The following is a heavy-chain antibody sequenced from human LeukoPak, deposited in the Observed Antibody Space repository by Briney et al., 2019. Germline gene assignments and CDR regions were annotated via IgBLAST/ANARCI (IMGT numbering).Heavy chain of an antibody. V-gene: IGHV3-21*01. Sequence: SGGSLRLSCVTSGFTFSRYSMRWVRQAPGKGLEWVSSIYFTGNYISYADSVKGRFTISRDNAKNSLYLQMNSLRAEDTAVYYCARGGDYYYYYMDVWAKGTTVTVSS. J-gene: IGHJ6*03. CDR2: IYFTGNYI. CDR3: ARGGDYYYYYMDV. CDR1: GFTFSRYS. D-gene: IGHD3-16*01.